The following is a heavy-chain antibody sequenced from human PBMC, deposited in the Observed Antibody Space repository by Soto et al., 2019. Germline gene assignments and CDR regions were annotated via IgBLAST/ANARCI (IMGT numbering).Heavy chain of an antibody. D-gene: IGHD3-10*01. CDR2: IYYSGST. CDR3: ARLPITMVRGVNNWFDP. CDR1: GGSISSSSYY. Sequence: SETLSLTCTVSGGSISSSSYYWGWIRQPPGKGLEWIGSIYYSGSTYYNPSLKSRVTISVDTSKNQFSLKLSSVTAADTAVYYCARLPITMVRGVNNWFDPWGQGTLVTAPQ. J-gene: IGHJ5*02. V-gene: IGHV4-39*01.